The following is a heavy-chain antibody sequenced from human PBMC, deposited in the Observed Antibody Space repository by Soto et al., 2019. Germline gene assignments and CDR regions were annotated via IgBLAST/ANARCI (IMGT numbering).Heavy chain of an antibody. Sequence: EVQLVESGGGLVKPGGSLRLSCAASGFTFSSYSMNWVRQAPGKGLEWVSSISSSSSYIYYADSVKGRFTISRDNAKNSLYLQMNSLRAEDTAVYYCARDLMGGWGMWNYYYYGMDVWGQGTTVTVSS. CDR1: GFTFSSYS. CDR3: ARDLMGGWGMWNYYYYGMDV. D-gene: IGHD1-26*01. V-gene: IGHV3-21*04. CDR2: ISSSSSYI. J-gene: IGHJ6*02.